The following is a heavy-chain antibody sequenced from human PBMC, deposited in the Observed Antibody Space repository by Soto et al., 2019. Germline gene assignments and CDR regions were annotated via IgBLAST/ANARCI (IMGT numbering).Heavy chain of an antibody. D-gene: IGHD3-10*01. Sequence: QVQLVQSGAEVKKPGSSVKVSCKASGGTFSSYAISWVRQAPGQGLEWMGGIIPIFGTANYAQKFQGRVTITADESTXXXXXXXXXXXXXXXXXXXXXXXXXXXXDGELWYGEHFDYWGQGTLVTVSS. J-gene: IGHJ4*02. V-gene: IGHV1-69*12. CDR2: IIPIFGTA. CDR1: GGTFSSYA. CDR3: XXXXXXXXDGELWYGEHFDY.